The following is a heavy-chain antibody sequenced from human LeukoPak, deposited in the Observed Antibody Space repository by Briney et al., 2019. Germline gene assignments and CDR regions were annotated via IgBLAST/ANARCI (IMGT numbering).Heavy chain of an antibody. Sequence: SVTLSLTCAVYGVSFSGYYWSWIRQPPGKGREWMGEINHSGSTNYGPSLHSRVTISVDTSKRQVSLELSSVTATDTAVYYCARGGGNYYYMDVWGKGTTVTVSS. CDR2: INHSGST. J-gene: IGHJ6*03. CDR3: ARGGGNYYYMDV. V-gene: IGHV4-34*01. CDR1: GVSFSGYY.